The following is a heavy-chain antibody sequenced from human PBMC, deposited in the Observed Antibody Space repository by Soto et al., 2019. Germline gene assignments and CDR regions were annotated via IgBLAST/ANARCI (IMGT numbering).Heavy chain of an antibody. Sequence: SETQSLTCTVSGGSISSYYWSWIRQPPGKGLELIGYIYYSGSTNYNPSLKSRVTISVDTSKNQFSLKLSSVTAADTAVYYCARDWCSGGAGWFDPWGQGTLVTVSS. D-gene: IGHD6-19*01. CDR2: IYYSGST. CDR1: GGSISSYY. CDR3: ARDWCSGGAGWFDP. V-gene: IGHV4-59*01. J-gene: IGHJ5*02.